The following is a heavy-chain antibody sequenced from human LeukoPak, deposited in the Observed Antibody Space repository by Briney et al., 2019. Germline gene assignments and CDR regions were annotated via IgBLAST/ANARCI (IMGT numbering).Heavy chain of an antibody. J-gene: IGHJ2*01. V-gene: IGHV4-4*02. Sequence: SETLSLTCTVSGGSISSSHWWGWVRQPPGKGLEWIGRIETSGNTNYKPSLKSRVTMSVDTSKNQFSLKLSSVTAADTAVYYCARVSSSWYQDWYFDLWGRGTLVTVSS. CDR1: GGSISSSHW. CDR2: IETSGNT. D-gene: IGHD6-13*01. CDR3: ARVSSSWYQDWYFDL.